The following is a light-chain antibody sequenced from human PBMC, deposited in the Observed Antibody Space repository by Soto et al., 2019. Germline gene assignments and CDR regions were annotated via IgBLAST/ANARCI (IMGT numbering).Light chain of an antibody. J-gene: IGKJ3*01. V-gene: IGKV1-39*01. CDR3: QQSHTTPFT. Sequence: DIQMTQSPCSLSASVGDRITITCRASQSISTYLNWYQQKPGKAPRLLIYAASTLESGVPSRFSGSGSGTDFTLTISNLQPGDLATFYCQQSHTTPFTFGPGTKVDVK. CDR1: QSISTY. CDR2: AAS.